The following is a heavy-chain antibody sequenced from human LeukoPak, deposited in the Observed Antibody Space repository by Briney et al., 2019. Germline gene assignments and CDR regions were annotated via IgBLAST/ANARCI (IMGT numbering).Heavy chain of an antibody. CDR1: GYSFTSYW. V-gene: IGHV5-51*01. Sequence: GESLKISCKGSGYSFTSYWIGWVRQMPGKGLEWMGIIYPGDSDTRYSPSFQGQVTISADKSISTAYLQWSSLKASDTAMYYCARHTRGGDWNLYYYCYYMDVWGKGTTVTVSS. J-gene: IGHJ6*03. D-gene: IGHD2-21*02. CDR3: ARHTRGGDWNLYYYCYYMDV. CDR2: IYPGDSDT.